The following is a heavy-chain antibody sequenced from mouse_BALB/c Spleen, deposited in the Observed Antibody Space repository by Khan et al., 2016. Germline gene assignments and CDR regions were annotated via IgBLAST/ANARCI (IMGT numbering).Heavy chain of an antibody. V-gene: IGHV1-61*01. CDR3: TRSAYGNHPYYAMDY. J-gene: IGHJ4*01. CDR1: GYSFTRYW. CDR2: IHPSDSES. D-gene: IGHD2-1*01. Sequence: QVQLQQPGTELVRPGASVKLSCKASGYSFTRYWMNWVKQRPGQGLEWIGVIHPSDSESRLNQKFKDKATLTVDNSSSIAYMQLSSPTSEDSAVYYSTRSAYGNHPYYAMDYWGQGTSVTVSS.